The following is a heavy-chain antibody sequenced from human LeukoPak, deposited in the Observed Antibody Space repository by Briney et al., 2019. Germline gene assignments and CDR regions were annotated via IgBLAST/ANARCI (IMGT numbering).Heavy chain of an antibody. CDR1: GFTFNRRG. J-gene: IGHJ1*01. Sequence: GRSLRLSCAASGFTFNRRGMHWGRQAPGKGREGVAFIRYDGGENFYADFAKGRFTISRDNSKNTLSLQLNTLRAEDTALYYCAKDGDDCIDHWRPGPLVTVAS. CDR2: IRYDGGEN. D-gene: IGHD2-21*01. V-gene: IGHV3-30*02. CDR3: AKDGDDCIDH.